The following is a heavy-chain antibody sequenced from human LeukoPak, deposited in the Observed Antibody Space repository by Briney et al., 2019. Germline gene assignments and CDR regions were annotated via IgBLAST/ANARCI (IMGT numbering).Heavy chain of an antibody. CDR2: ISDDGTNK. CDR3: ARELGYCSGGSCHYFDY. J-gene: IGHJ4*02. D-gene: IGHD2-15*01. V-gene: IGHV3-30*03. CDR1: GFPFSNYG. Sequence: GGSLRLSCAASGFPFSNYGMHWVRQAPGKGLEWVAVISDDGTNKYYADSVKGRFTISRDNSKNTLYLQMNSLRAEDTAVYYCARELGYCSGGSCHYFDYWGQGTLVTVSS.